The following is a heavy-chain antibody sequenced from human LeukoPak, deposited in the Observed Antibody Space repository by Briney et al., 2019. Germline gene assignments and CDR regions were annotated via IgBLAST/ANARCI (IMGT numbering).Heavy chain of an antibody. CDR1: GYTFTSYA. D-gene: IGHD5-18*01. CDR2: INTNTGNP. V-gene: IGHV7-4-1*02. J-gene: IGHJ4*02. CDR3: ARDTITDTAMVLLDY. Sequence: ASVKVSCKASGYTFTSYAMNWVRQAPGQGLEWMGWINTNTGNPTYAQGFTGRFVFSLDTSVSTAYLQISSLKAEDTAVYYCARDTITDTAMVLLDYWGQGTLVTVSS.